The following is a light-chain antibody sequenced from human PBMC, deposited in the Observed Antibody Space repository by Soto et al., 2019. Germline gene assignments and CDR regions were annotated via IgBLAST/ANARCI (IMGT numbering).Light chain of an antibody. V-gene: IGLV2-11*01. Sequence: QSALTQPRSVSGSPGQSVTISCTGTTSDVGGYNYVSWYQQHPGKAPKLMIYDVSKRPSGVPDRFSGSKSGNTASLTISGLQAEDEADYYCCSYAASNGGAFGGGTKLTVL. J-gene: IGLJ2*01. CDR2: DVS. CDR1: TSDVGGYNY. CDR3: CSYAASNGGA.